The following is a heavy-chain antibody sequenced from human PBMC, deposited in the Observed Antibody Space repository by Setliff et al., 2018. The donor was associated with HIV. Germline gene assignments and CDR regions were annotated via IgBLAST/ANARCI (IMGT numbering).Heavy chain of an antibody. CDR2: IYTSGST. D-gene: IGHD3-16*01. V-gene: IGHV4-4*07. CDR3: ARDVPWGDYYYYMDV. J-gene: IGHJ6*03. CDR1: GGSISSYY. Sequence: PSETLSLTCTVSGGSISSYYWSWIRQPAGKVLEWIGHIYTSGSTNYNPSLKSRVTMSVDTSKNQFSLKLSSVTAADTAVYYCARDVPWGDYYYYMDVWGKGTTVTVSS.